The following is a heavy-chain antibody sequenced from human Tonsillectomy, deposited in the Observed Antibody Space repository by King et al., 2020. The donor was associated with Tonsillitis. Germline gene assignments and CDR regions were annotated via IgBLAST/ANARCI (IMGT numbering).Heavy chain of an antibody. Sequence: QLVQSGAEVKKPGASVRVSCKASCYTFTSYGISWVRQAPGQGLEWRGWISAYNGNTDYAQKFQGRVTMTRDTSTSTAYMELRSLRSDDTAVYYCARASGGSYSFYLAYWGQGTLVTVSS. CDR2: ISAYNGNT. J-gene: IGHJ4*02. V-gene: IGHV1-18*01. D-gene: IGHD1-26*01. CDR1: CYTFTSYG. CDR3: ARASGGSYSFYLAY.